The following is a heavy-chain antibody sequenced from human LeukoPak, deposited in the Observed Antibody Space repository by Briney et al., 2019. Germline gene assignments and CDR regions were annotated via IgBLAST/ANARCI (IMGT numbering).Heavy chain of an antibody. CDR1: GLTFSSYA. J-gene: IGHJ4*02. V-gene: IGHV3-23*01. Sequence: GRSLSLSRAPSGLTFSSYAMRWVRQAPREGLEWVLRISGSVGGTYYADSAKGRFTISRDSSKTTLSLQLNSLRSEDPAVCCFSKGRVEVTPLYWGEETLVSVSS. D-gene: IGHD4-23*01. CDR3: SKGRVEVTPLY. CDR2: ISGSVGGT.